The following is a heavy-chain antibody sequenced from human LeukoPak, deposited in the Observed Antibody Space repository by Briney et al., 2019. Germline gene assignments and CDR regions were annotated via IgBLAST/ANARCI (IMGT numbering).Heavy chain of an antibody. CDR3: ATSAPDTAMDNFDY. CDR2: INPNSGGT. J-gene: IGHJ4*02. Sequence: ASVKVSCKASGYTFTGYYMHWVRQAPGQGLEWMGRINPNSGGTNYAQKFQGRVTMTRGTSISTAYMELSRLRSDDTAVYYCATSAPDTAMDNFDYWGQGTLVTVSS. D-gene: IGHD5-18*01. CDR1: GYTFTGYY. V-gene: IGHV1-2*06.